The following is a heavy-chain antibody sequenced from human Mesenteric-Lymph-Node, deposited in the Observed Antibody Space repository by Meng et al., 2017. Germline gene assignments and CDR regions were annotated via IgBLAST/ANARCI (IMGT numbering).Heavy chain of an antibody. J-gene: IGHJ4*01. V-gene: IGHV4-31*03. CDR3: ARVDSSGYFLDY. Sequence: HVQLQESGPGLVKPSQTLPLTCPVSGLSISSGGHSWSWIRQHPGKGLEWIAYIYYSGSTYYNPSLKSRVILSVDTSKNQFSLKLSSVTAADTAVYYCARVDSSGYFLDYWGQGTLVTVSS. D-gene: IGHD3-22*01. CDR2: IYYSGST. CDR1: GLSISSGGHS.